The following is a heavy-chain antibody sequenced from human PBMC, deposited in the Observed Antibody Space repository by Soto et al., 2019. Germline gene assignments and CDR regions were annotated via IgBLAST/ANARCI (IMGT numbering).Heavy chain of an antibody. CDR1: SGSISSSDYS. CDR2: INSSGRT. D-gene: IGHD3-16*01. CDR3: ARFGTLGKDYGVDV. J-gene: IGHJ6*02. Sequence: QVQLQESGPGLVKPSQTLSLTCSVSSGSISSSDYSWSLVRQPPGKGLEGMGYINSSGRTYYQPSLKSPVSIAIDTSKTQFSLRLTSVTAADTAVYFCARFGTLGKDYGVDVWGQGTTVTVSS. V-gene: IGHV4-30-4*01.